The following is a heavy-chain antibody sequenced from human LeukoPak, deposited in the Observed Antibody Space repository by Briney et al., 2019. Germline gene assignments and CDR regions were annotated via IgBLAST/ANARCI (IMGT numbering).Heavy chain of an antibody. V-gene: IGHV3-15*01. Sequence: GGSLRLSCAASGFTFSNAWMSWVRQAPGKGLEWVGRIKSKTDGGTTDYAAPVKGRFTTSRDDSKNTLYLQMNSLRAEDTAVYYCEKDRNYYDSSGYYYGDYWGQGTLVIVSS. J-gene: IGHJ4*02. D-gene: IGHD3-22*01. CDR3: EKDRNYYDSSGYYYGDY. CDR2: IKSKTDGGTT. CDR1: GFTFSNAW.